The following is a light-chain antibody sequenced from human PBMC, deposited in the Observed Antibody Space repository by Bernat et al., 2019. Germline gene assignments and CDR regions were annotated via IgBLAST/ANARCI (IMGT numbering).Light chain of an antibody. V-gene: IGKV1-17*01. CDR3: LKHNSYPWA. CDR2: AAS. J-gene: IGKJ1*01. CDR1: QGIRNA. Sequence: DIQMTQSPSSLSASVGDRVTITCRASQGIRNALGWYQQKPGEAPKRLIFAASSLQSVVPSRFSGSGSGTEFTLTISSLKPEDFATYYCLKHNSYPWAFGQGTKVEIK.